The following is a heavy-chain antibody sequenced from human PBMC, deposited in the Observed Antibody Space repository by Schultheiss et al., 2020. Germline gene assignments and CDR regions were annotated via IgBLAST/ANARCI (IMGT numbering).Heavy chain of an antibody. J-gene: IGHJ4*02. CDR1: GFTFDDYG. CDR3: AKGSVAFITMIVVDSYYFDY. CDR2: ISGSGGST. Sequence: GESLKISCAASGFTFDDYGMSWVRQAPGKGLEWVSAISGSGGSTYYADSVKGRFTISRDNSKNTLYLQMNSLRAEDTAVYYCAKGSVAFITMIVVDSYYFDYWGQGTLVTVSS. V-gene: IGHV3-23*01. D-gene: IGHD3-22*01.